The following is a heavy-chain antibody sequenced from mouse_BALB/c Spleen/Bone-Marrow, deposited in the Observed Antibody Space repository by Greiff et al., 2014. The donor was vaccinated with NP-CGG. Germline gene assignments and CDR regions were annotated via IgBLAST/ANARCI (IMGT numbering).Heavy chain of an antibody. CDR2: IYPGDGDT. V-gene: IGHV1-87*01. Sequence: VKLMESGAELARPGASVKLSCKASGYTFTSYWMQWVKQRPGQGLERIGAIYPGDGDTRYTQKFKGKATLTADKSSSTAYMQLSSLASEDSAVYYCARRDYGIRENYYAMDYWGQGTSVTVSS. D-gene: IGHD1-2*01. CDR1: GYTFTSYW. J-gene: IGHJ4*01. CDR3: ARRDYGIRENYYAMDY.